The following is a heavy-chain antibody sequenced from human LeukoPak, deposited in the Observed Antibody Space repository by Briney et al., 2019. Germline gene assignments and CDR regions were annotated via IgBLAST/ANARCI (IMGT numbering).Heavy chain of an antibody. D-gene: IGHD3-22*01. CDR3: ARQWLYYDSSAYRNYNCFDP. CDR2: INPGDFDT. CDR1: GYSFTSYW. V-gene: IGHV5-51*01. J-gene: IGHJ5*02. Sequence: GESLKISCKGSGYSFTSYWIGWVRQLPGKGLEWMGIINPGDFDTRYSPSFQGQVTISVDKSINTAYLQWSSLKASDTAMYYCARQWLYYDSSAYRNYNCFDPWGQGTLVTVSS.